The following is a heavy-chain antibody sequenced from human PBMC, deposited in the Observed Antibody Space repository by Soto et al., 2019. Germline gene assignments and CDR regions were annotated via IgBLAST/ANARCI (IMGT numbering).Heavy chain of an antibody. CDR2: ISSSSSTI. V-gene: IGHV3-48*01. D-gene: IGHD2-15*01. Sequence: EVQLVESGGGLVQPGGSLRLSCAASGFTFSSYSMNWVRQAPGKGLEWVSYISSSSSTIYYADSVKGRFTISRDNAKNSLYLQMNSLRAEDTAVYYCASDKGRSPLDDWGQGTLVTVSS. CDR3: ASDKGRSPLDD. CDR1: GFTFSSYS. J-gene: IGHJ4*02.